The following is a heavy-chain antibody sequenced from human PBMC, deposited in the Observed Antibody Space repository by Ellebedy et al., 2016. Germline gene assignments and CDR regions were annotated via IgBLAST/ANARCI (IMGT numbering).Heavy chain of an antibody. D-gene: IGHD2-8*01. V-gene: IGHV3-21*06. J-gene: IGHJ4*02. CDR1: GFTFSIAG. Sequence: GGSLRLSXAASGFTFSIAGMTWVRQAPGKGLEWVATIVNSGRETYYPEPLKGRFTISRDNAMNSVYLQMDSLTVEDTAVYYCTRDGREWSRDYWGQGTLVTVSS. CDR3: TRDGREWSRDY. CDR2: IVNSGRET.